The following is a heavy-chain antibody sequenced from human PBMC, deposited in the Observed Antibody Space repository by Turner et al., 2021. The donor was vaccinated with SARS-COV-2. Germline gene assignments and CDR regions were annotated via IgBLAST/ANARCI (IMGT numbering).Heavy chain of an antibody. Sequence: LQLQESGSGLVKPSETLSLTCTVSGGSITSSSYYWCWIRQPPGKGLEWIGSIYYSGSTYYDPTLKSRVTISVDTSKNQFSLKLSSVTAADTAVYYCAGEEVVFRASHTLYYYGMDVWGQGTTVTVSS. CDR3: AGEEVVFRASHTLYYYGMDV. CDR2: IYYSGST. CDR1: GGSITSSSYY. V-gene: IGHV4-39*01. J-gene: IGHJ6*02. D-gene: IGHD3-22*01.